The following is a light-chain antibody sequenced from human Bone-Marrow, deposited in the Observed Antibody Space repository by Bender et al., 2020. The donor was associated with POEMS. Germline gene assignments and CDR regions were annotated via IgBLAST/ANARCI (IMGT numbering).Light chain of an antibody. V-gene: IGLV2-11*01. CDR1: STDIGGHNH. Sequence: QSALTQPRSVSGPPGQSVTISCTGTSTDIGGHNHVSWYQQHPGKDPKLMIYEVAKRPSGVPDRFSGSKSGNTASLTISGLQTEDEGDYYCQSYDNSLGGWVFGGGTKLTVL. CDR2: EVA. CDR3: QSYDNSLGGWV. J-gene: IGLJ3*02.